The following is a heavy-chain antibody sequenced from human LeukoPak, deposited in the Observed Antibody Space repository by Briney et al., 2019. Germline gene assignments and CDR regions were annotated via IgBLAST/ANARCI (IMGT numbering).Heavy chain of an antibody. D-gene: IGHD3-9*01. J-gene: IGHJ4*02. CDR3: ARGGQYDTLTADY. CDR1: GFTFSSYA. V-gene: IGHV3-21*01. Sequence: GGSLRLSCAASGFTFSSYAMNWVRQAPGKGLEWVSSISSTSSYMYYADSVKGRFTISRDNAKNSLYLQMNSLRAEDTAVYYCARGGQYDTLTADYWGQGTLVTVSS. CDR2: ISSTSSYM.